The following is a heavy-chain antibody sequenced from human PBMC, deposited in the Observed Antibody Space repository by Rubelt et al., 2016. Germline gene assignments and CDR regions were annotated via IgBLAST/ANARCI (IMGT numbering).Heavy chain of an antibody. J-gene: IGHJ4*02. CDR3: AHRLKGYNYGLYYFDY. CDR2: IDWDDGQ. D-gene: IGHD5-18*01. CDR1: GVSLRTSGMC. Sequence: QVTLRESGPALVKPPQTLTLTCTLSGVSLRTSGMCVSWLRPPPGEALGWLAPIDWDDGQSYHTSLKTRHNLPQDPSKNPVVLTMTKMDPVDTATYYCAHRLKGYNYGLYYFDYWGQGTLVTVSS. V-gene: IGHV2-70*01.